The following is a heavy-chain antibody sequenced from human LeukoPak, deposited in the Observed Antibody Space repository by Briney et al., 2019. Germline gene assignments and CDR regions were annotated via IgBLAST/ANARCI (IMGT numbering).Heavy chain of an antibody. D-gene: IGHD4-17*01. Sequence: GGSLRLSCAASGFTFSSYAMSWVRQAPGKGLEWVSAISGSGGSTYYADPVKGRFTISRDNSKNTLYLQMNNLRVEDTALYYCAKDIYGDYGGLDYWGQGTLVTVSS. CDR1: GFTFSSYA. V-gene: IGHV3-23*01. J-gene: IGHJ4*02. CDR2: ISGSGGST. CDR3: AKDIYGDYGGLDY.